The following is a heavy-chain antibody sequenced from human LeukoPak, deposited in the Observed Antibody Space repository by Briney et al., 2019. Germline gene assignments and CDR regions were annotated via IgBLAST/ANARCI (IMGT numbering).Heavy chain of an antibody. V-gene: IGHV1-69*13. Sequence: GASVKVSCKASGGTFSSYAISWVRQAPGQGLEWMGGIIPIFGTANYAQKFQGRVTITADESTSTAYMELSSLRSEDTAMYYCARTTKQWLNAFDIWGQGTMVTVSS. CDR2: IIPIFGTA. J-gene: IGHJ3*02. CDR3: ARTTKQWLNAFDI. D-gene: IGHD6-19*01. CDR1: GGTFSSYA.